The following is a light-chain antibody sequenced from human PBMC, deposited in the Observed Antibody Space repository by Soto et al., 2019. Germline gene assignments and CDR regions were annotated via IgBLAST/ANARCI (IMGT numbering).Light chain of an antibody. CDR3: QSYDSSLSACV. CDR2: DVS. CDR1: SSDVGIYNY. V-gene: IGLV2-11*01. J-gene: IGLJ3*02. Sequence: QSALTQPRSVSGSPGQSVTISCTGTSSDVGIYNYVSWYQHHPGKAPKLMIYDVSKRPSGVPDRFSGSKSGTSASLAITGLQAEDEADYYCQSYDSSLSACVFGGGTKVTVL.